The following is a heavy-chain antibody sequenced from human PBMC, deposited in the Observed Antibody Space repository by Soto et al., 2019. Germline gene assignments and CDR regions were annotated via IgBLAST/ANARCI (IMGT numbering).Heavy chain of an antibody. D-gene: IGHD3-3*01. V-gene: IGHV3-23*01. CDR2: ISGSGGST. J-gene: IGHJ4*02. Sequence: EVQLLESGGGLVQPGGSLRLSCAASGFTFSSYAMSWVRQAPGKGLEWVSAISGSGGSTYYADSVKGRFTISRDNSKNTLYLQINSLRAEDTAVYYCAKDPQGYDFWSGVDYWGQGTLVTVSS. CDR3: AKDPQGYDFWSGVDY. CDR1: GFTFSSYA.